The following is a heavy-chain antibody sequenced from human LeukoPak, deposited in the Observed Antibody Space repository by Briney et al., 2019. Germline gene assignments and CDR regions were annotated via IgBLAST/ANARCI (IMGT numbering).Heavy chain of an antibody. D-gene: IGHD4-17*01. CDR1: GFTFSSYS. CDR2: ISSSSSTI. J-gene: IGHJ6*02. V-gene: IGHV3-48*01. CDR3: ARDQAADDYGDYSPENYYYYGMDV. Sequence: GGSLRLSCAASGFTFSSYSMNWVRQAPGKGLEWVSYISSSSSTIYYADSVKGRFTISRDNAKNSLYLQMNSLRAEDTAVYYCARDQAADDYGDYSPENYYYYGMDVWGQGTTVTVSS.